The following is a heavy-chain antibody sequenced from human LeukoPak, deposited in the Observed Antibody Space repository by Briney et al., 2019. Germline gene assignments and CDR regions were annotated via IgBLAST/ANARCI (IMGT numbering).Heavy chain of an antibody. J-gene: IGHJ3*02. CDR3: AKKPRQYYYDSSARAFDI. V-gene: IGHV4-4*02. Sequence: PSGTLSLTCAVSGGSISSSNWWSWVRQPPGKGLEWIGEIYHSGSTNYNPSLKSRVTISVDKSKNQFSLKLSSVTAADTAVYYCAKKPRQYYYDSSARAFDIWGQGTMVTVSS. D-gene: IGHD3-22*01. CDR1: GGSISSSNW. CDR2: IYHSGST.